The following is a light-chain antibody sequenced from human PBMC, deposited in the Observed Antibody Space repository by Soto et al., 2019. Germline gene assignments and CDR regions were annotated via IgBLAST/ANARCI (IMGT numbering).Light chain of an antibody. V-gene: IGKV3-20*01. CDR2: GAS. Sequence: DIVLTKSPGTLSLSPGERASLSCRASQSVGSSYLAWYQQKPGQAPRLLSYGASSRATGIPDRFSGSGSGTDFTLIISRLEPEDFAVSYCQQYGRTWTFGPGTKVQIK. CDR1: QSVGSSY. J-gene: IGKJ1*01. CDR3: QQYGRTWT.